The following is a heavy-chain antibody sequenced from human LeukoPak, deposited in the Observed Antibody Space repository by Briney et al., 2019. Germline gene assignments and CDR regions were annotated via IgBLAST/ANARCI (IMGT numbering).Heavy chain of an antibody. CDR2: IWYDGSNK. V-gene: IGHV3-30*07. J-gene: IGHJ4*02. Sequence: GGTLTLSCAASGFTFSSYARHWVRQAPGKGLEWMAVIWYDGSNKYYADSVKGRFTISRDNSKNTLYLQMNSLRAEDTAVYYCARDLYYYDSSGYHAVDYWGQGTLVTVSS. CDR1: GFTFSSYA. D-gene: IGHD3-22*01. CDR3: ARDLYYYDSSGYHAVDY.